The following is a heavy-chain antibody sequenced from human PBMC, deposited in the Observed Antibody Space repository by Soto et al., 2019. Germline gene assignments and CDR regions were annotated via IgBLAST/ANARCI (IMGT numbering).Heavy chain of an antibody. Sequence: PSETLSLTCTVSGGSISSYYWSWIRQPPGKGLEWIGYIYYSGSTNYNPSLKSRVTISVDTSKNRFSLKLSSVTAADTAVYYCARGVSMGTAAGNNWFDPWGQGTLVTVSS. J-gene: IGHJ5*02. CDR3: ARGVSMGTAAGNNWFDP. V-gene: IGHV4-59*01. CDR1: GGSISSYY. D-gene: IGHD6-13*01. CDR2: IYYSGST.